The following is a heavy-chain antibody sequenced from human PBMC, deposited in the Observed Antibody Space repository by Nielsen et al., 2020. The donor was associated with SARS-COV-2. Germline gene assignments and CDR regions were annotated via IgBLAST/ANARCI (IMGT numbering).Heavy chain of an antibody. V-gene: IGHV3-30*04. D-gene: IGHD4-17*01. CDR1: GFTFSPYA. CDR2: ISYDGRHE. J-gene: IGHJ5*02. Sequence: GESLKISCVASGFTFSPYAMHWVRQAPGKGLEWVALISYDGRHEYYADSVKGRFTISRDNSKNTLYLQMNTLRAADTAVYYCARGATVTMSWFDPWGQGTPVTVSS. CDR3: ARGATVTMSWFDP.